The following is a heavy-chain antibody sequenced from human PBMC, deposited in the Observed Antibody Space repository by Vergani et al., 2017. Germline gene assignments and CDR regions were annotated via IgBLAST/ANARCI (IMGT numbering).Heavy chain of an antibody. CDR1: GGSFSGYF. J-gene: IGHJ6*02. CDR2: VNHSGST. D-gene: IGHD6-13*01. V-gene: IGHV4-34*01. CDR3: ARGKLVPYYYYYCMDV. Sequence: QVPLQQWGAGLLKPSETLSLTCAVYGGSFSGYFWSWLRQPPGTGLEWIGEVNHSGSTIYNPSLKSRVTISVDTSKNQFSLTLRSVTAADTAVYYCARGKLVPYYYYYCMDVWGQGTTVTVSS.